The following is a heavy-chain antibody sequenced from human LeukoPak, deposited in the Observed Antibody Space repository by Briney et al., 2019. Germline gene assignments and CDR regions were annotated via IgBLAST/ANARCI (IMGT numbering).Heavy chain of an antibody. Sequence: SLRLSCAASGFTFSSYGMHWVRQAPGKGLEWVAVISYDGGNKYYADSVKGRFTISRDNSKNTLYLQMNSLRAEDTAVYYCAKEEGAGGMDVWGQGTTVTVSS. V-gene: IGHV3-30*18. CDR2: ISYDGGNK. CDR3: AKEEGAGGMDV. D-gene: IGHD1-26*01. J-gene: IGHJ6*02. CDR1: GFTFSSYG.